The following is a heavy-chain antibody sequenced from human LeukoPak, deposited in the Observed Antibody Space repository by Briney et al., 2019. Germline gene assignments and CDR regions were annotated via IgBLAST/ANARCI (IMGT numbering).Heavy chain of an antibody. CDR1: GFTFNRYA. Sequence: PGGSLRLSCAASGFTFNRYAMNWVRQAPGKGLEWVSTISDSGDQTYSADSVKGRFTNSRDNSNNTLYLQMNSLRAEDTAVYYCARLKYTSSYYTWFDPWGQGTLVTVSS. CDR2: ISDSGDQT. J-gene: IGHJ5*02. CDR3: ARLKYTSSYYTWFDP. D-gene: IGHD6-13*01. V-gene: IGHV3-23*01.